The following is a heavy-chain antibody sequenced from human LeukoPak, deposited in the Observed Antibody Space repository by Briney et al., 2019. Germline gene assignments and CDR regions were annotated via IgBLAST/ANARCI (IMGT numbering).Heavy chain of an antibody. J-gene: IGHJ3*02. V-gene: IGHV4-59*01. D-gene: IGHD5-24*01. CDR1: GASISGWY. CDR3: ARGGGDPWLQRGPAAFDI. Sequence: SETLSLTCTVSGASISGWYWSWIRQPPGKGLEWIGYIYYSGSTNYNPSLKSRVTISVDTSKNQFSLKLSSVTAADTAVYYCARGGGDPWLQRGPAAFDIWGQGTMVTVSS. CDR2: IYYSGST.